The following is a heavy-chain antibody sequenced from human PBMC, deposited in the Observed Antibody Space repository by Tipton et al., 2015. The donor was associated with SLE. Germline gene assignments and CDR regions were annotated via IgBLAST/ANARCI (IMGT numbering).Heavy chain of an antibody. Sequence: TLSLTCTVSGGSISRSSYYWGWIRQPPGKGLEWIGTIYYSGSTYYNPSLKSRVTISVDTSKNQFSLKLSSVTAADTAVYYCARDIPYYGSGSYGAGYFDYWGQGTLVTVSS. CDR1: GGSISRSSYY. CDR2: IYYSGST. D-gene: IGHD3-10*01. J-gene: IGHJ4*02. V-gene: IGHV4-39*07. CDR3: ARDIPYYGSGSYGAGYFDY.